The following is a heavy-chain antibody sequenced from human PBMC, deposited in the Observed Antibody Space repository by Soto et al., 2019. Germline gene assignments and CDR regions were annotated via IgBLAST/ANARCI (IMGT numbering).Heavy chain of an antibody. CDR3: ARGEVVALGC. V-gene: IGHV4-30-2*01. CDR2: IYHSGST. D-gene: IGHD2-15*01. Sequence: QLQLQESGSGLVKLSQTLSLTFAVSGGSISSCGYSWSWIRQPPGKGLEWIGYIYHSGSTYYNPSLRCRVTILADRSKNQFSLRLSSVRAADTAVYYCARGEVVALGCWGQGTLVSVSS. J-gene: IGHJ4*02. CDR1: GGSISSCGYS.